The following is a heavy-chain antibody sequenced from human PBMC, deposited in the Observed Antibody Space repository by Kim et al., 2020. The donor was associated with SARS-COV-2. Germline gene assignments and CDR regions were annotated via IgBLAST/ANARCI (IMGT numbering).Heavy chain of an antibody. Sequence: SPQSPVTVSVDTSKNQFSLKLSSVTAADTAVYYCARLLSGVTAAYWYFDLWGRGTLVTVSS. CDR3: ARLLSGVTAAYWYFDL. J-gene: IGHJ2*01. V-gene: IGHV4-61*07. D-gene: IGHD2-21*02.